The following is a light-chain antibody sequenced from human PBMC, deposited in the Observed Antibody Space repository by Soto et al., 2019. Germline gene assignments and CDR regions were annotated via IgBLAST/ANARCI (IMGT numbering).Light chain of an antibody. CDR3: LQDHTYPLT. J-gene: IGKJ4*01. CDR1: QGFRND. Sequence: ATQMTQSPSSPSASVGDRVTITCRASQGFRNDLGWYQQKPGKAPKLLIYAASKLQSGVPSRFSGSGSGSDFTLTISSLQPDDFATYYCLQDHTYPLTFGGGTKVEIK. V-gene: IGKV1-6*02. CDR2: AAS.